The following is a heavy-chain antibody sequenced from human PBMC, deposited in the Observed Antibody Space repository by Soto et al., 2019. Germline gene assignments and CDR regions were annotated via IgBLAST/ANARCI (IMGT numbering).Heavy chain of an antibody. CDR1: GYTDNTYG. CDR2: ISAYNGHT. D-gene: IGHD4-17*01. CDR3: ATVNPYYYFDL. V-gene: IGHV1-18*01. J-gene: IGHJ2*01. Sequence: QVQLVQSGTEVKKPGASVKVSCKASGYTDNTYGITWVRQAPGQGLEWMGWISAYNGHTNYAQKFQGRVTMTADTSTSTGYMELRSLTSDDTAVYFCATVNPYYYFDLWGRGTLVTVSS.